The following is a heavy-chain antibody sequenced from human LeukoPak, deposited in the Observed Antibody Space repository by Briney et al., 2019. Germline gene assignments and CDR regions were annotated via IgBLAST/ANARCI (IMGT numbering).Heavy chain of an antibody. Sequence: PGGSLRLSCVASGFPFSSYWMTWVRQAPGKGLEWVAVIWYDGSNKYYADSVKGRFTISRDNSKNTLYLQMNSLRAEDTAVYYCARGPYDFWSGDYFDYWGQGTLVTVSS. CDR3: ARGPYDFWSGDYFDY. J-gene: IGHJ4*02. V-gene: IGHV3-33*08. CDR1: GFPFSSYW. D-gene: IGHD3-3*01. CDR2: IWYDGSNK.